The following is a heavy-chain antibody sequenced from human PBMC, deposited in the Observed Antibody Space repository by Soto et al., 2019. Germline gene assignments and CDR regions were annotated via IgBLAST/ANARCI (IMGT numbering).Heavy chain of an antibody. D-gene: IGHD1-26*01. CDR2: IIPIFGTA. V-gene: IGHV1-69*12. CDR3: XXDRRXXVGAXYYFHY. Sequence: QVQLVQSGAEVKKPGSSVKVSCKASGGTFSSYAISWVRXXXXQGLEWMGGIIPIFGTANYAQKFQGRVTITXXXXXXXXXXXXXXXXXXXXXXXXXXXDRRXXVGAXYYFHYWGQGTLVTVSS. J-gene: IGHJ4*02. CDR1: GGTFSSYA.